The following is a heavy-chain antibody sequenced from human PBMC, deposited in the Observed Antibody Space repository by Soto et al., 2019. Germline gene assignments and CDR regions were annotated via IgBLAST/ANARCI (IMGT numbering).Heavy chain of an antibody. V-gene: IGHV4-34*01. D-gene: IGHD3-3*01. J-gene: IGHJ6*02. CDR2: INHSGST. CDR3: ARGRGYYDFWSGQYQPPYGMDV. Sequence: PSETLSLTCAVYGGSFSGYYWSWIRQPPGKGLQCIGEINHSGSTNYNPSLKSRVTISVDTSKNQFSLKLSSVTAADTAVYYCARGRGYYDFWSGQYQPPYGMDVWGQRSTVPVSS. CDR1: GGSFSGYY.